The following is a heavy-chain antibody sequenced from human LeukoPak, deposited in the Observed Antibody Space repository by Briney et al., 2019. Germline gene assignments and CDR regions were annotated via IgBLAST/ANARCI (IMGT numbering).Heavy chain of an antibody. CDR2: IKQDGSEK. V-gene: IGHV3-7*01. Sequence: GSLRLSCAASGFTFSSYWMSWVRQAPGKGLEWVANIKQDGSEKYYVDSVKGRFTISRDNAKNSLYLQMNSLRAEDTAVYYCARRYDFWSGPPAYYFDYWGQGTLVTVSS. J-gene: IGHJ4*02. CDR1: GFTFSSYW. CDR3: ARRYDFWSGPPAYYFDY. D-gene: IGHD3-3*01.